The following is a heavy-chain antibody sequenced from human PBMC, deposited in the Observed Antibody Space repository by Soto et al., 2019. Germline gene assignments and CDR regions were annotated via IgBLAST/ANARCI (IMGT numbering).Heavy chain of an antibody. CDR3: ARSVFP. Sequence: TSETLSLTCTVSGVSISSGDYYWSWIRQTPGKGLELIGFIYYSENTYYNPSLKSRVAISGDTSKNQFSLKLSSVTAADTAVYYCARSVFPWGQGTLVTVSS. V-gene: IGHV4-30-4*01. CDR2: IYYSENT. CDR1: GVSISSGDYY. J-gene: IGHJ5*02.